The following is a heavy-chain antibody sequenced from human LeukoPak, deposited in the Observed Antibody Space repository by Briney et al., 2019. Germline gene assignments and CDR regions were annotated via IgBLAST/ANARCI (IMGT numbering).Heavy chain of an antibody. CDR3: ARRGFVVNWFDP. J-gene: IGHJ5*02. CDR2: INPSGGST. Sequence: ASVKVSCKASGYTFTSYYMHWVRQAPGQGLEWMGIINPSGGSTSYAQKFQGRVTMTRNTSISTAYMELSSLRSEDTAVYYCARRGFVVNWFDPWGQGTLVTVSS. D-gene: IGHD2-2*01. CDR1: GYTFTSYY. V-gene: IGHV1-46*01.